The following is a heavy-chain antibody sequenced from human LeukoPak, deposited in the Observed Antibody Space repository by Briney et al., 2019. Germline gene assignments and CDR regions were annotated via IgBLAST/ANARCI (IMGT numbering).Heavy chain of an antibody. J-gene: IGHJ6*02. D-gene: IGHD2-15*01. CDR3: HVVGDYYYGMDV. CDR2: FDPEDGEA. V-gene: IGHV1-24*01. Sequence: ASVKVSCKVSGYTLTELSMHWVRQAPGKGLEWMGGFDPEDGEAIYAQKFQGRVTMTEDTSTDTAYMELSSLRSEDTAVYYCHVVGDYYYGMDVWGQGTTVTVSS. CDR1: GYTLTELS.